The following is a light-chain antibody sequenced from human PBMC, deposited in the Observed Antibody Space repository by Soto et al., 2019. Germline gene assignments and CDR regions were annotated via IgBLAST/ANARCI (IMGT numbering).Light chain of an antibody. J-gene: IGLJ1*01. CDR3: SSYTSGSTLYV. V-gene: IGLV2-14*01. CDR2: EVN. CDR1: SSDIGAYDY. Sequence: QSALTQPASLSGSPGQSITISCTGTSSDIGAYDYVSWFQQHPGKAPKLMISEVNNRPSGVSNRFSGSKSGNTAYLTISGLQAEDEADYYCSSYTSGSTLYVFGTGTKSPS.